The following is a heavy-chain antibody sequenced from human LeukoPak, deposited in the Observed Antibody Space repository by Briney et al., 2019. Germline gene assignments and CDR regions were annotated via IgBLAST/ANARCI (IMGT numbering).Heavy chain of an antibody. Sequence: PSETLSLTCTVSGYSISSGYLWGWIRQPPGKGLEWIGNIYYSGSTYYNPSLKGRLTMSVDRSNNLFSLNLNSVTAADTAVYYCARIIAASQDVFDIWGQGTMITVSS. J-gene: IGHJ3*02. V-gene: IGHV4-38-2*02. CDR3: ARIIAASQDVFDI. CDR2: IYYSGST. CDR1: GYSISSGYL. D-gene: IGHD6-6*01.